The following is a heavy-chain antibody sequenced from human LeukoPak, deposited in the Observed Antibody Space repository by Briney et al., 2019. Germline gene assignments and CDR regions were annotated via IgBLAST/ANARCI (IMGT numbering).Heavy chain of an antibody. CDR3: ATDYGKDPLYFDY. D-gene: IGHD3-16*01. CDR1: GFTFSDHY. J-gene: IGHJ4*02. Sequence: GGSLRLSCAASGFTFSDHYMDWVRQAPGKGLEWVAVISYDASSEYYADSVKGRFTISRDNSKNTLYLQMSSLRAEDTAVYYCATDYGKDPLYFDYWGQGTLVTVSS. V-gene: IGHV3-30*03. CDR2: ISYDASSE.